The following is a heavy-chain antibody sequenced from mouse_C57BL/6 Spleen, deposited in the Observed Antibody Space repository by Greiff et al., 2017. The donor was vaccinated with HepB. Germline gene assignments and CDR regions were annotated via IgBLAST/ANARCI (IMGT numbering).Heavy chain of an antibody. CDR3: ARQGFTVVGHVDY. V-gene: IGHV1-69*01. J-gene: IGHJ2*01. Sequence: QVQLQQPGAELVMPGASVKLSCKASGYTFTSYWMHWVKQRPGQGLEWIGEIDPSDSYTNYNQKFKGKSTLTVDKSSSTAYMQLSSLTSEDSAVYYCARQGFTVVGHVDYWGQGTTLTVSS. CDR1: GYTFTSYW. D-gene: IGHD1-1*01. CDR2: IDPSDSYT.